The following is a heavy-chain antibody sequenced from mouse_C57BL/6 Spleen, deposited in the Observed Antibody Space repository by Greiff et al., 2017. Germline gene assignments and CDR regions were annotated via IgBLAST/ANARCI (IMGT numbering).Heavy chain of an antibody. CDR3: AMYYDYDPAWFAY. D-gene: IGHD2-4*01. CDR1: GYTFTSYW. V-gene: IGHV1-74*01. CDR2: IHPSDSDT. J-gene: IGHJ3*01. Sequence: QVQLKQPGAELVKPGASVKVSCKASGYTFTSYWMHWVKQRPGQGLEWIGRIHPSDSDTNYNQKFKGKATLTVDKSSSTAYMQLSSLTSEDSAVYYCAMYYDYDPAWFAYWGQGTLVTVSA.